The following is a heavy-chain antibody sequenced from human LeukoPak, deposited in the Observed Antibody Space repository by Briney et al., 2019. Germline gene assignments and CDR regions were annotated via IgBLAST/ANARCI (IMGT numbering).Heavy chain of an antibody. J-gene: IGHJ5*02. D-gene: IGHD3-10*01. Sequence: GASVKVSCKASGYTFTSYDINWVRQATGQGLEWMGWMNPNSGNTGYAQKFQGRVTMTRNTSISTAYMELSSLRSEDTAVYYCARDTLLWFGELLPNWFDPWGQGTLVTVSS. CDR2: MNPNSGNT. V-gene: IGHV1-8*01. CDR1: GYTFTSYD. CDR3: ARDTLLWFGELLPNWFDP.